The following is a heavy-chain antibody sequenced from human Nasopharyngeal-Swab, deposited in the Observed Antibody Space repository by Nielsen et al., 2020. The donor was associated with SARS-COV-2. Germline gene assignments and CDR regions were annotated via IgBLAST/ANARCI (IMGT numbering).Heavy chain of an antibody. D-gene: IGHD3-9*01. CDR3: ARSSYDILTGYYYHPFDY. Sequence: WIRQPPGKGLEWVSSISSSSSYIYYADSVKGRFTISRDNAKNSLYLQMNSLRGEDTAVYYCARSSYDILTGYYYHPFDYWGQGTLVTVSS. J-gene: IGHJ4*02. CDR2: ISSSSSYI. V-gene: IGHV3-21*01.